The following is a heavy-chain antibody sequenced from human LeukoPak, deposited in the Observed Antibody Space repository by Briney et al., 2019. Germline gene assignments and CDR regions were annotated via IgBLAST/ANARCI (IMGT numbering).Heavy chain of an antibody. CDR3: ARGGSDWNHFDY. V-gene: IGHV4-30-2*01. CDR1: GGSISSGGYS. CDR2: IYHSGST. D-gene: IGHD1-1*01. J-gene: IGHJ4*02. Sequence: PSETLSLTCAVSGGSISSGGYSWRWIRQPPGKGLEWIGYIYHSGSTYYNPSLKSRVTISVDRSKNQFSLKLSSVTAADTAVYYCARGGSDWNHFDYWGQGTLVTVSS.